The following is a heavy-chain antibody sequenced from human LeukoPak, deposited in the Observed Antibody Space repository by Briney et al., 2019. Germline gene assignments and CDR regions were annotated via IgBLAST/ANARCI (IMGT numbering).Heavy chain of an antibody. Sequence: GGSLSLSCEASGFIVSTYAFHWVRQAPGKGPEWMAFITYGGSDTYFADSVKGRFTLSRDNSKNALYLQMNSLRTADTAVYYCARPGGYAFDIWGQGTMVTVSS. CDR3: ARPGGYAFDI. CDR2: ITYGGSDT. J-gene: IGHJ3*02. V-gene: IGHV3-30*04. D-gene: IGHD3-10*01. CDR1: GFIVSTYA.